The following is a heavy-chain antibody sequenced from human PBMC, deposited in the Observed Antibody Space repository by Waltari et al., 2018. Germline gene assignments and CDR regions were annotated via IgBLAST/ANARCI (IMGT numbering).Heavy chain of an antibody. V-gene: IGHV3-7*01. CDR3: ARGYIVAAAFDI. Sequence: EVQLVESGGGLVQPGGSLRLSCAASVFTFSSYWMSWVRQAPGKGLEWVANIKQDGSGKYYVDSVKGRFTIARDNAKNSLYLQMNSLRAEDTAVYYCARGYIVAAAFDIWGQGTMVTVSS. CDR2: IKQDGSGK. J-gene: IGHJ3*02. CDR1: VFTFSSYW. D-gene: IGHD2-21*01.